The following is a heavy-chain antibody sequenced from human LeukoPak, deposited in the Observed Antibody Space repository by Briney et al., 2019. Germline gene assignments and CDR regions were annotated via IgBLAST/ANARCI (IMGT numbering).Heavy chain of an antibody. D-gene: IGHD2/OR15-2a*01. J-gene: IGHJ4*02. Sequence: ASVNVSCKASGYTFTDYYMHWVRQAPGQGREWMGWINPNSGGTNYAQKFQGRVTMTRDTSISTAYMELSRLRSDDTAVYYCARAYYFLVRIDYWGQGTLVTVSS. CDR2: INPNSGGT. CDR1: GYTFTDYY. CDR3: ARAYYFLVRIDY. V-gene: IGHV1-2*02.